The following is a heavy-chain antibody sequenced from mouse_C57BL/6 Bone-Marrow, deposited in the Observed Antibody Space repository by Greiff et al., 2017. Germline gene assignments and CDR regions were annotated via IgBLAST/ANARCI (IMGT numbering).Heavy chain of an antibody. CDR2: INPNYGTT. J-gene: IGHJ4*01. D-gene: IGHD2-4*01. V-gene: IGHV1-39*01. Sequence: EVQLHPSGPELVKPGASVKISCKASGYSFTDYNMTWVKQSNGKSLEWIGVINPNYGTTSDNQKFKGKATLTVDHSAITAYMQLNSLTYEDSAVYYCTRGYDYDYAMDYWGQGTAGTVSS. CDR3: TRGYDYDYAMDY. CDR1: GYSFTDYN.